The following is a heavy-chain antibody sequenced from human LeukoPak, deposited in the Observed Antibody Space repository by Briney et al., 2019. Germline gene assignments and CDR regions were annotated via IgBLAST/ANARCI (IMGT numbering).Heavy chain of an antibody. D-gene: IGHD2-8*02. V-gene: IGHV3-11*01. Sequence: PGGSLRLSCAASGFTFSDYYMSWIRQAPGKGLEWVSYIGRSGTTIHYADSVRGRFTISRDNSKSTLSLQMNSLRAEDTAIYYCATYRQVLLPFESWGQGTLVTVSS. CDR1: GFTFSDYY. CDR2: IGRSGTTI. CDR3: ATYRQVLLPFES. J-gene: IGHJ4*02.